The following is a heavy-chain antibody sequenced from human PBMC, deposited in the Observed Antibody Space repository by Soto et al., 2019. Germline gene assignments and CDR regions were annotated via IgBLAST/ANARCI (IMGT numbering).Heavy chain of an antibody. V-gene: IGHV3-15*01. Sequence: PGGSLRLSCAASGFTFSNAWMSWVRQAPGKGLEWVGRIKSKTDGGTTDYAAPVKGRFTISRDDSKNTLYLQMNSLKTEDTAVYYCTRGSSSWYNLDAFDIWGQGTMVTVSS. D-gene: IGHD6-13*01. CDR2: IKSKTDGGTT. CDR3: TRGSSSWYNLDAFDI. CDR1: GFTFSNAW. J-gene: IGHJ3*02.